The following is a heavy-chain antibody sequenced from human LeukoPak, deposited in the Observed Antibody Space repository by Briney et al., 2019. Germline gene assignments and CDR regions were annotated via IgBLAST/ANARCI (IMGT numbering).Heavy chain of an antibody. Sequence: SETLSLTCTVSGGSISSTSYFWVWIRQPPGKGLEWIGSIYYSGSTYYNPSLKSRVTISVDTSKNQFSLKLSSVTAADTAMYYFARHNSPASFDYWGQGTLVTVSS. CDR2: IYYSGST. CDR3: ARHNSPASFDY. D-gene: IGHD4-11*01. V-gene: IGHV4-39*01. J-gene: IGHJ4*02. CDR1: GGSISSTSYF.